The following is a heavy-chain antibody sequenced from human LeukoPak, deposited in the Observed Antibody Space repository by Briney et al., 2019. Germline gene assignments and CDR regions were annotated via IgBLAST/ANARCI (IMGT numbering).Heavy chain of an antibody. CDR1: GYTFTSYY. CDR3: ARETRGTSLTGLSHFVY. D-gene: IGHD3-16*02. V-gene: IGHV1-46*01. CDR2: INPSGGST. J-gene: IGHJ4*02. Sequence: ASVKVSCKASGYTFTSYYMHWVRQAPGQGLEWMGIINPSGGSTSYAQKFQGRVTMTRDMSTSTVYMELSSLRSEDTAVYYCARETRGTSLTGLSHFVYWGQGTLVTVSS.